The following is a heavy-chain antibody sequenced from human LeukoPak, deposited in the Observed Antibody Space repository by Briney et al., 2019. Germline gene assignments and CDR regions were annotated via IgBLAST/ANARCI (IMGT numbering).Heavy chain of an antibody. CDR2: ISSSSSYI. D-gene: IGHD3-22*01. V-gene: IGHV3-21*01. CDR1: GFTFSSYS. CDR3: ALPPYYYDSSGYPIDY. Sequence: GGSLRLSCAASGFTFSSYSMNWVRQAPGKGLEWVSSISSSSSYIYYADSVKGRFTISRDNAKNSLYLQMNSLRAEDTAVYYCALPPYYYDSSGYPIDYWGQGTLVTVSS. J-gene: IGHJ4*02.